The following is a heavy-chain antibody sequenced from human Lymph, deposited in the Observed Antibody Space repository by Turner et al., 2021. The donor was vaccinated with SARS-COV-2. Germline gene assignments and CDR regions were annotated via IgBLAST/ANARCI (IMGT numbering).Heavy chain of an antibody. Sequence: QVQLVESGGGVVQPGRPQRLSCAASGFTFSTYAIYWVRQAPGKGLEWVAVISYDGSNNSYADSVKVRFTISRDNAKNTLYLQMNSLRAEDSAVYYCARYASGGYFYYGMDVWGQGTTVTVSS. CDR1: GFTFSTYA. CDR3: ARYASGGYFYYGMDV. D-gene: IGHD3-10*01. J-gene: IGHJ6*02. CDR2: ISYDGSNN. V-gene: IGHV3-30*04.